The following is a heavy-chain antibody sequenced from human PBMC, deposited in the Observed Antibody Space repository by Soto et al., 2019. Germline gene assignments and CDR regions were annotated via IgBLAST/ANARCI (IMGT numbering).Heavy chain of an antibody. CDR3: ARVPYTSGSIDY. CDR2: IYGADSDT. V-gene: IGHV5-51*01. J-gene: IGHJ4*02. CDR1: GYTFTRYW. D-gene: IGHD6-19*01. Sequence: GESLKISCKGSGYTFTRYWVGWVRQMPGKGLEWMGIIYGADSDTRYSPSFQGQVTFSADKSINTAYLQWNSLKASDTAIYYCARVPYTSGSIDYWGQGTLVTVSS.